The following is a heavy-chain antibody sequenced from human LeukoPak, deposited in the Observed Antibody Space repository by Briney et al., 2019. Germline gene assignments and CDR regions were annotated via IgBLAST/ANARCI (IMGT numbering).Heavy chain of an antibody. CDR1: GGSISSYY. CDR3: AREGTAGTNLNWFDP. V-gene: IGHV4-59*01. Sequence: SETLSLTCTVSGGSISSYYWSWIRKPTGKGLEWIGYISYSGSTNFNPSLKRRVTISVDTSKNQFSLKLSSVTAADTAVYYCAREGTAGTNLNWFDPWGQGTLVTVSS. CDR2: ISYSGST. D-gene: IGHD1-1*01. J-gene: IGHJ5*02.